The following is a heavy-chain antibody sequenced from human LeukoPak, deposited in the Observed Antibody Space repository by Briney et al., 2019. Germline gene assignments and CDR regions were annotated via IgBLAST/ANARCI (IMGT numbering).Heavy chain of an antibody. V-gene: IGHV4-34*01. Sequence: PSETLSLTCGVYGGSFSGYYWTWIRQPPGKGLEWIGEINHSGSTNYNPSLKSRVTISVDTSRNQFSLKLSSVTAADTAVYYCARDLRNYYDSSGYYPLGYWGQGTLVTVSS. J-gene: IGHJ4*02. D-gene: IGHD3-22*01. CDR2: INHSGST. CDR1: GGSFSGYY. CDR3: ARDLRNYYDSSGYYPLGY.